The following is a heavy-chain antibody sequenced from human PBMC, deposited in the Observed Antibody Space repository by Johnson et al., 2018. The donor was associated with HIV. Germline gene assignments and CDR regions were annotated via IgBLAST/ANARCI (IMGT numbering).Heavy chain of an antibody. CDR2: TNSDGSST. Sequence: VQLVESGGGLVQPGGSLRLSCAASGLIFSRSWIHWVRQAPGKGLVWVSRTNSDGSSTNYADSVKGRFTISRDKAKNTLYLQMNSLRAEDTAVYYCAKDWSRTVGATLGPGAFDIWGQGTMVTVSS. J-gene: IGHJ3*02. V-gene: IGHV3-74*01. D-gene: IGHD1-26*01. CDR1: GLIFSRSW. CDR3: AKDWSRTVGATLGPGAFDI.